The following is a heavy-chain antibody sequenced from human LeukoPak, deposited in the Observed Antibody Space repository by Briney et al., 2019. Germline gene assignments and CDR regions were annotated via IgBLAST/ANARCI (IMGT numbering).Heavy chain of an antibody. J-gene: IGHJ4*02. Sequence: GGSLRLSCAASGFTFSSYWMSWVRQAPGKGLEWVANIKQDGSEKYYVDSVKGRFTISRDNAKNSLYLQMNSLRADDTAVYYCAREIYSYGSSSFDCRGQGTLVTVSS. CDR3: AREIYSYGSSSFDC. D-gene: IGHD5-18*01. CDR1: GFTFSSYW. V-gene: IGHV3-7*01. CDR2: IKQDGSEK.